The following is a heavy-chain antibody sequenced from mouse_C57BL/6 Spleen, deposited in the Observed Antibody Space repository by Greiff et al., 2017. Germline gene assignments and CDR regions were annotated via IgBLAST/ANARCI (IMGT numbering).Heavy chain of an antibody. CDR1: GYAFSSSW. Sequence: QVQLQQSGPELVKPGASVKISCKASGYAFSSSWMNWVKQRHGKGLEWIGRIYPGDGDTNYNGKFKGKATLTAAKSSSTAHIQLSSLTSEDSAVYICAKIYYAIDYWGQGTSLTVSS. V-gene: IGHV1-82*01. CDR2: IYPGDGDT. CDR3: AKIYYAIDY. J-gene: IGHJ4*01.